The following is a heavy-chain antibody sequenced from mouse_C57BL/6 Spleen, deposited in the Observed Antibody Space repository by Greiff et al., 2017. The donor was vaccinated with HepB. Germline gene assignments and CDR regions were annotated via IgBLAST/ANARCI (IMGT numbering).Heavy chain of an antibody. Sequence: EVMLVESEGGLVQPGSSMKLSCTASGFTFSDYYMAWVRQVPEKGLEWVANINYDGSSTYYLDSLKSRFIISRDNAKNILYLQMSSLKSEDTATYYCARAGLGYFDYWGQGTTLTVSS. CDR3: ARAGLGYFDY. J-gene: IGHJ2*01. V-gene: IGHV5-16*01. CDR1: GFTFSDYY. CDR2: INYDGSST.